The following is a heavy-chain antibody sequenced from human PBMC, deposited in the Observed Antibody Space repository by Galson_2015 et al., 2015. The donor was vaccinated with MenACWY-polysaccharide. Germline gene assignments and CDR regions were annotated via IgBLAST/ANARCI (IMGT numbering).Heavy chain of an antibody. Sequence: SVKVSCKASGFTFTRYAMNWVRQAPGQGLEWMGWIKTNTGNQTYAQGFNGRVVFSLDTSVSTAYLQISSLSAEDAAVYYCARDPKHIVTAVPTVRFDFWGQGTLVTVSS. CDR3: ARDPKHIVTAVPTVRFDF. V-gene: IGHV7-4-1*02. CDR1: GFTFTRYA. D-gene: IGHD4-17*01. CDR2: IKTNTGNQ. J-gene: IGHJ4*02.